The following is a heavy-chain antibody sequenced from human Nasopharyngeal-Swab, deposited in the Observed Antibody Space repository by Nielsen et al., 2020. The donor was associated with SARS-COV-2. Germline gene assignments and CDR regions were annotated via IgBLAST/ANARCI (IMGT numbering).Heavy chain of an antibody. V-gene: IGHV3-33*05. Sequence: WIRQPPGKGLEWVAVISYDGSNKYYADSVKGRFTISRDNAKNTLSLQMNSLRDEDSAIYYCTRGGFSHSMDVWGQGTTVTVSS. CDR3: TRGGFSHSMDV. D-gene: IGHD3-10*01. CDR2: ISYDGSNK. J-gene: IGHJ6*02.